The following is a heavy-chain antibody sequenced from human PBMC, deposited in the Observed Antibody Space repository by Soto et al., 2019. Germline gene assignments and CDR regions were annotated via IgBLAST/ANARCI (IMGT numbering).Heavy chain of an antibody. CDR2: IYGGGST. D-gene: IGHD2-15*01. V-gene: IGHV3-66*01. J-gene: IGHJ4*02. Sequence: EVQLVESGGALAHPGGSLRLPCEASDSTAVGNTRGWSRRAPGKGLVWVPVIYGGGSTYYADSVKGRFTISRDNSKNTLYLQMNSLRAEDTAVYYCASLGYCSGGSCYHTDYWGQGTLVTVSS. CDR1: DSTAVGNT. CDR3: ASLGYCSGGSCYHTDY.